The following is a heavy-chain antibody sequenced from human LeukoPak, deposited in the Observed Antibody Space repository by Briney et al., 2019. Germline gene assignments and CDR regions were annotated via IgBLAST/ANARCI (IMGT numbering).Heavy chain of an antibody. V-gene: IGHV4-61*02. J-gene: IGHJ6*03. Sequence: SETLSLTCTVSGGSISSGGYYWSWIRQPPGKGLEWIGRIYTSGSTNYNPSLKSRVTMSVDTSKNQFSLKLSSVTAADTAVYYCARDSGWSGYGLDYMDVWGKGTTVTVSS. D-gene: IGHD5-12*01. CDR3: ARDSGWSGYGLDYMDV. CDR1: GGSISSGGYY. CDR2: IYTSGST.